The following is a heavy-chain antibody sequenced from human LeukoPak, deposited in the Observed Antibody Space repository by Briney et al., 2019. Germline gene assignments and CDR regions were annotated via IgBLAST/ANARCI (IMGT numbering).Heavy chain of an antibody. CDR2: ISSSSSYI. CDR3: ARGLGYFDWLSVDY. CDR1: GFTFSSYS. D-gene: IGHD3-9*01. J-gene: IGHJ4*02. V-gene: IGHV3-21*01. Sequence: GGSLRLSCAASGFTFSSYSMSWVRQAPGKGLEWVSSISSSSSYIYYADSVKGRFTISRDNAKNSLYLQMNSLRAEDTAVYYCARGLGYFDWLSVDYWGQGTLVTVSS.